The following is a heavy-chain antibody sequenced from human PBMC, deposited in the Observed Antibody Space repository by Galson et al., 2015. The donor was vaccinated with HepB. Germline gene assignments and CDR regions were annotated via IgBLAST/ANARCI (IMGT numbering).Heavy chain of an antibody. J-gene: IGHJ4*02. V-gene: IGHV3-74*01. CDR2: INSDGSST. Sequence: SLRLSCAASGFTFSSYWMHWVRQAPGKGLVWVSRINSDGSSTSYADSVKGRFTISRDNAKNTLYLQMNSLRAEDTAVYYCASPQGYCSSTSCPTTDYWGQGTLVTVSS. CDR3: ASPQGYCSSTSCPTTDY. CDR1: GFTFSSYW. D-gene: IGHD2-2*01.